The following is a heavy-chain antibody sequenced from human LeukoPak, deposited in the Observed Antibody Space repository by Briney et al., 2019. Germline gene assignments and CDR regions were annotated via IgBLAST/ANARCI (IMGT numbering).Heavy chain of an antibody. D-gene: IGHD3-10*01. J-gene: IGHJ6*03. CDR3: ARGGYGHNMDV. Sequence: GGSLRLSCVGSGFMFSNYYMYWVRQAPGKGLVWVSRIKNAGIDTIYADSVKGRFTVSRDNAKNTVYLQMSSLRAEDTAVYYCARGGYGHNMDVLGEGTTVTVSS. CDR1: GFMFSNYY. V-gene: IGHV3-74*01. CDR2: IKNAGIDT.